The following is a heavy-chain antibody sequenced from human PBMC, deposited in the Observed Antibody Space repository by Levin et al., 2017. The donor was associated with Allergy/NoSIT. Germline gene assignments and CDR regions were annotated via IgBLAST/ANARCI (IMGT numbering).Heavy chain of an antibody. CDR2: INSDGSST. V-gene: IGHV3-74*01. Sequence: GASVKVSCAASGFTFSSYWMHWVRQAPGKGLVWVSRINSDGSSTSYADSVKGRFTISRDNAKNTLYLQMNSLRAEDTAVYYCARDLSSSWFDYWGQGTLVTVSS. D-gene: IGHD6-13*01. J-gene: IGHJ4*02. CDR3: ARDLSSSWFDY. CDR1: GFTFSSYW.